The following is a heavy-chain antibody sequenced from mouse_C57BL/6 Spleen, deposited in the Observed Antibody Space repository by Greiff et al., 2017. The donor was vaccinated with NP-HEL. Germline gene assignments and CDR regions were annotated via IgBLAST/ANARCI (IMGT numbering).Heavy chain of an antibody. CDR2: INPYNGGT. J-gene: IGHJ2*01. D-gene: IGHD2-3*01. CDR3: ARRGKDYDGYFFDY. Sequence: VQLQQSGPVLVKPGASVKMSCKASGYTFTDYYMNWVKQSHGKSLEWIGVINPYNGGTSYNQKFKGKATLTVDKSSSTAYMELNSLTSEDSAVYYCARRGKDYDGYFFDYWGQGTTLTVSS. CDR1: GYTFTDYY. V-gene: IGHV1-19*01.